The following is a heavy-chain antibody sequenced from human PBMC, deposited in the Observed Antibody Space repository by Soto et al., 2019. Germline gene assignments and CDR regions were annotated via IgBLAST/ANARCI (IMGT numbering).Heavy chain of an antibody. J-gene: IGHJ4*02. V-gene: IGHV3-23*01. D-gene: IGHD6-6*01. CDR1: GFTFISDA. CDR2: ISISGSTT. CDR3: AKDSIRSSFCWDS. Sequence: GGALRLSCAASGFTFISDAMSWVRQAPGKGLEWVSAISISGSTTYYADSVKGRFTVSRDNSKNTLYLQMTSLKAEDTAVYYCAKDSIRSSFCWDSWCQGTRVTVS.